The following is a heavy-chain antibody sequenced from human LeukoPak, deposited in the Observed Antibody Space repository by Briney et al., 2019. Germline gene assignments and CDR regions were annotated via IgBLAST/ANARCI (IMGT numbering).Heavy chain of an antibody. CDR1: GFTFSSYA. J-gene: IGHJ4*02. Sequence: PGGSLRLSCAPSGFTFSSYAVSWVRQAPGKGLERVSSISGSGGSTYSADSVKGRFTISRDNSKNTLYLQMNSLRAEDTALYYCAKDRSCTNDICHGDFDYWGQGTLVTVSS. V-gene: IGHV3-23*01. CDR3: AKDRSCTNDICHGDFDY. D-gene: IGHD2-8*01. CDR2: ISGSGGST.